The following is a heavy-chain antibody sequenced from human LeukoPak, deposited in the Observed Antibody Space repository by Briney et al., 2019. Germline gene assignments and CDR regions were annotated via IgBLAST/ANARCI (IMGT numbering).Heavy chain of an antibody. CDR2: ITGSGDTT. Sequence: GGSLRLSCAASGFTFSSYAMTWVRQAPGKGLEWVPTITGSGDTTYYADSVKGRFTISRDNSKNTLYLQMNSLRADDTAVYYCARRITLVPGYWGQGTLVTVSS. V-gene: IGHV3-23*01. J-gene: IGHJ4*02. CDR1: GFTFSSYA. CDR3: ARRITLVPGY. D-gene: IGHD4/OR15-4a*01.